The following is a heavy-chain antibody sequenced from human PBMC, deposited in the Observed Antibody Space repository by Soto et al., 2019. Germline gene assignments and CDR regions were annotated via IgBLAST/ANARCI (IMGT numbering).Heavy chain of an antibody. J-gene: IGHJ6*02. CDR2: ISYDGSNK. Sequence: GWSLRLSCESSVFIFSRYGMHWVRQAPGKGLEWVAVISYDGSNKYYAESVKGRFIISRDKSENTLYLQMNSLRAEDTAVYYCAKDLGSGKPYYYYAMDVWGQGTTVTVSS. V-gene: IGHV3-30*18. CDR3: AKDLGSGKPYYYYAMDV. CDR1: VFIFSRYG. D-gene: IGHD3-10*01.